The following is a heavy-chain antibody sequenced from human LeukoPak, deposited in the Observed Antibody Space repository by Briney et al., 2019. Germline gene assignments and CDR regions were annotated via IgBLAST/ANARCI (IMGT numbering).Heavy chain of an antibody. CDR2: IYTSGST. Sequence: KPSETLSLTCTVSGGSISSGSYYWSWIRQPAGKGLEWIGRIYTSGSTNYNPSLKSRVTISVDTSKNQFSLKLSSVTAADTAVYYCARGGYCSSTSCYSSRSGFDYWGQGTLVTVSS. D-gene: IGHD2-2*01. CDR1: GGSISSGSYY. V-gene: IGHV4-61*02. J-gene: IGHJ4*02. CDR3: ARGGYCSSTSCYSSRSGFDY.